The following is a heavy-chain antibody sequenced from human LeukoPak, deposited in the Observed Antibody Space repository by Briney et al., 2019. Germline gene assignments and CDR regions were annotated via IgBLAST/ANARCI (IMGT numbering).Heavy chain of an antibody. D-gene: IGHD2-2*01. Sequence: SETLSLTCAVYGGSFSGYYWSWIRQPLGKGLEWIGEINHSGSTNYNPSLKSRVTISVDTSKNQFSQKLSSVTAADTAVYYCARIGLGYCSSTSCLGYSDYWGQGTLVTVSS. CDR3: ARIGLGYCSSTSCLGYSDY. V-gene: IGHV4-34*01. J-gene: IGHJ4*02. CDR2: INHSGST. CDR1: GGSFSGYY.